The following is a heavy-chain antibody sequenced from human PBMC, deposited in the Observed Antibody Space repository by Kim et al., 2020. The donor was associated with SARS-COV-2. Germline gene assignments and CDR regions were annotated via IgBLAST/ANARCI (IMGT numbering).Heavy chain of an antibody. CDR1: GYSFTSYW. J-gene: IGHJ6*02. CDR3: ARQGVRYFDRTSHDYYYYGMDV. CDR2: IYPGDSDT. V-gene: IGHV5-51*01. D-gene: IGHD3-9*01. Sequence: GESLKISCKGSGYSFTSYWIGWVRQMPGKGLEWMGIIYPGDSDTRYSPSFQGQVTISADKSISTAYLQWSSLKASDTAMYYCARQGVRYFDRTSHDYYYYGMDVWGQGTTVTVSS.